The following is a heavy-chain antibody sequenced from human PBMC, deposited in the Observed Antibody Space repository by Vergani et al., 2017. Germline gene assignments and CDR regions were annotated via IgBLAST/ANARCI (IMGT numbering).Heavy chain of an antibody. J-gene: IGHJ4*02. CDR3: ARDLGLTNPGGFDY. CDR1: GGSISSGCYY. V-gene: IGHV4-31*03. D-gene: IGHD3-16*01. Sequence: QVQLQESGPGLVKPSQTLSLTCTFSGGSISSGCYYWSWIRQHPGKGLEWIGYIYYSGSPYYHPSLKSRVTISVDTSKNQFFLKLSSVTAADTAVYYCARDLGLTNPGGFDYWGQGTLVTVSS. CDR2: IYYSGSP.